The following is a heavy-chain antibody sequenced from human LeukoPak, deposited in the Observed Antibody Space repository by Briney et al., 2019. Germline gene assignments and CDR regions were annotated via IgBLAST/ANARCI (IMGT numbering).Heavy chain of an antibody. Sequence: SETLSLTCTVSGGSISSGGYYWSWIRQHPGKGLEWIGYIYYSGSTYYNPSLKSRVTISVDTSKNQFSLKLSSVTAADTAVSYCARETLYYYDSSGYYGFDYWGQGTLVTVSS. CDR3: ARETLYYYDSSGYYGFDY. V-gene: IGHV4-31*03. CDR2: IYYSGST. D-gene: IGHD3-22*01. J-gene: IGHJ4*02. CDR1: GGSISSGGYY.